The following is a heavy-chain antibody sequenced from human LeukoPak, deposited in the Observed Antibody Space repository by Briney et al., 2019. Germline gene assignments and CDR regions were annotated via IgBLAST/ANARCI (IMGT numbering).Heavy chain of an antibody. CDR2: VSGSASNT. V-gene: IGHV3-23*01. CDR3: AKGFQTYGELSFDG. D-gene: IGHD4-17*01. CDR1: GFTFSNFP. Sequence: GGSLRLSCAPSGFTFSNFPMSWVPQAPGKGLGWVSTVSGSASNTYYADSVKGRFTVSRDNSRNTLDLQLNSLRADDTAVYYCAKGFQTYGELSFDGWGQGTLVTVSS. J-gene: IGHJ4*02.